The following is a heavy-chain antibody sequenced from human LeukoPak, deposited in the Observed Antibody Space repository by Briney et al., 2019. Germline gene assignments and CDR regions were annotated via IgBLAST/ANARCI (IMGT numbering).Heavy chain of an antibody. J-gene: IGHJ4*02. D-gene: IGHD6-13*01. CDR2: IYYSGST. CDR1: GGSISSSSYY. V-gene: IGHV4-39*01. CDR3: SGGIAAFARGY. Sequence: PSETLSLTCTVSGGSISSSSYYWGWIRQPPGEGLEWIGSIYYSGSTYYNPSLKSRVTISVDTSKNQFSLKLSSVTAADTAVYYCSGGIAAFARGYWGQGTLVTVSS.